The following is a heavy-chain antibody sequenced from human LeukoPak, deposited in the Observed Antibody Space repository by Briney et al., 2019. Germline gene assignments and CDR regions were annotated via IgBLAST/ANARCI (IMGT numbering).Heavy chain of an antibody. Sequence: GGSLRLSCSVSGFTFSSYAMHWVRQAPGKGLEYVSVISSNGGYTYYPDSVRGRFTISRDNSKNTLHLQMTSLRAEDTAVYYCVNSGGYYGAFDFLGQGTMVTVSS. D-gene: IGHD1-26*01. CDR1: GFTFSSYA. V-gene: IGHV3-64D*06. J-gene: IGHJ3*01. CDR3: VNSGGYYGAFDF. CDR2: ISSNGGYT.